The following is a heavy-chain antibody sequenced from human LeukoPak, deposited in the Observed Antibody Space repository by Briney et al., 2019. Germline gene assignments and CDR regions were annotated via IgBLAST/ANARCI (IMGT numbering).Heavy chain of an antibody. CDR1: GFTFSSYA. D-gene: IGHD3-3*01. V-gene: IGHV3-23*01. J-gene: IGHJ6*03. CDR3: AKGGPDFWSGYYMSYMDV. CDR2: ISGSGGST. Sequence: GGSLRLSCAASGFTFSSYAMSWVRQAPGKGLEWVSAISGSGGSTYYADSVKGRFTISRDNSKNTLYLQMNSLRAEDTAVYYCAKGGPDFWSGYYMSYMDVWGKGTTVTVSS.